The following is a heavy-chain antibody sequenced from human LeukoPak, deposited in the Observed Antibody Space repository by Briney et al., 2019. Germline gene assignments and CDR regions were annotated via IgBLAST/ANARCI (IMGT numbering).Heavy chain of an antibody. CDR2: INHSGST. D-gene: IGHD2-15*01. V-gene: IGHV4-34*01. CDR1: GGSFSGYY. Sequence: PSETLSLTCAVYGGSFSGYYWSWIRQPPGKGLEWIGEINHSGSTNYNPSLKSRVTISVDTSKNQFSLKLSSVTAADTAVYYCASSGWTALYYFDYWGQGTLVTVSS. CDR3: ASSGWTALYYFDY. J-gene: IGHJ4*02.